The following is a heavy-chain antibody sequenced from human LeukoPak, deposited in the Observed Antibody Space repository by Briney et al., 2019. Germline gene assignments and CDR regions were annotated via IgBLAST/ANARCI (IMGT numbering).Heavy chain of an antibody. CDR1: GFTFSSYA. J-gene: IGHJ3*02. V-gene: IGHV3-23*01. CDR2: ISGSGGST. Sequence: PGGSLRLSCAASGFTFSSYAMSWVRQAPGKGLEWVSAISGSGGSTYYADSVKGRFTISRDNSKNTLYLQMNSLRAEDTAVYYCAKFGVLYMTPGDAFDIWGQGTMVTVSS. D-gene: IGHD3-10*01. CDR3: AKFGVLYMTPGDAFDI.